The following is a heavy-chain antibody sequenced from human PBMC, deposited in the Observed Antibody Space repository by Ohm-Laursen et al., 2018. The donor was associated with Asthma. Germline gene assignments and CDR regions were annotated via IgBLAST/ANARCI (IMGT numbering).Heavy chain of an antibody. J-gene: IGHJ3*01. D-gene: IGHD6-19*01. Sequence: GSLRLSCSASGFTFSSFAMSWVRQAPGKGLEWVSTISGSAGSTYYADSVKGRFTISRDNSKNTLFLQMNRLRVEDTAIYYCARDSGMAVVVDAFDLWGQGTMVTVSS. CDR2: ISGSAGST. CDR3: ARDSGMAVVVDAFDL. CDR1: GFTFSSFA. V-gene: IGHV3-23*01.